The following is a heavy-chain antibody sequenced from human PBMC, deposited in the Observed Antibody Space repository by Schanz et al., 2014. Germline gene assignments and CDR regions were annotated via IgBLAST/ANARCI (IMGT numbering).Heavy chain of an antibody. V-gene: IGHV4-34*01. D-gene: IGHD2-2*01. CDR2: INQSGDT. J-gene: IGHJ4*02. CDR1: GGSFSGYY. CDR3: ARLYCSTPGCYVSPNGFAKDY. Sequence: QVQLQQWGAGLLKPSETLSLTCAVSGGSFSGYYWSWIRQPPDTGLEWIGEINQSGDTNYNPSLKSGVTISVDPSNTQFSLKLRSGPAADTAIYYCARLYCSTPGCYVSPNGFAKDYWGQGTLVTVSS.